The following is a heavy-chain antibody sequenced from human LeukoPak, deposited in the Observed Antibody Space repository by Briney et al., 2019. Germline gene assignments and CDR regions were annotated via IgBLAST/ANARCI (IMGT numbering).Heavy chain of an antibody. CDR1: GGSFSGYY. Sequence: SETLSLTCAVYGGSFSGYYWSWIRQPPGKGLEWIGEINHSGSTNYNPSLKSRVTVSVDTSKNQFSLKLSSVTAADTAVYYCARGRPGYSLIRGLDYWGQGTLVTVSS. CDR2: INHSGST. V-gene: IGHV4-34*01. D-gene: IGHD5-18*01. J-gene: IGHJ4*02. CDR3: ARGRPGYSLIRGLDY.